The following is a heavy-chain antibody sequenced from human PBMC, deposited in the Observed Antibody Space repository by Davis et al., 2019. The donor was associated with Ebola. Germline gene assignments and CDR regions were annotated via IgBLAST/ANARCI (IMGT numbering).Heavy chain of an antibody. J-gene: IGHJ4*02. CDR1: GGSISSYY. Sequence: SETLSLTCTVSGGSISSYYWSWIRQPPGKGLEWIGYIYYSGSTNYNPSLQSRVTISVDTSKNQFSLKLSSVTAADTAVYYCAREASGLDYWGQGTLVTVSS. CDR3: AREASGLDY. CDR2: IYYSGST. D-gene: IGHD1-14*01. V-gene: IGHV4-59*01.